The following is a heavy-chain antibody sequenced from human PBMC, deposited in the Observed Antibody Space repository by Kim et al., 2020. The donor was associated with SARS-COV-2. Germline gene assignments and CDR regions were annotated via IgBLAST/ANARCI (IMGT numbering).Heavy chain of an antibody. Sequence: SETLSLTCAVYGGSFSGYYWSWIRQPPGKGLEWIGEINHSGSTNYNPSLKSRVTISVDTSKNQFSLKLSSVTAADTAVYYCASSYSTYYFDYWGQGSLVT. CDR1: GGSFSGYY. CDR2: INHSGST. V-gene: IGHV4-34*01. CDR3: ASSYSTYYFDY. D-gene: IGHD2-15*01. J-gene: IGHJ4*02.